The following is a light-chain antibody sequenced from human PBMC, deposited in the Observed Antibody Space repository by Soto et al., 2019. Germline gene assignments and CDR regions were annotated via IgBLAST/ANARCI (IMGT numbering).Light chain of an antibody. V-gene: IGLV2-14*01. Sequence: QSVLTQPASVSGSPGQSITISCTGTSSDVGAYNYISWYQQYPGTAPKIMIYEVSSRPSGVSHRFSGSKSGNTASLTISGLQPEDEADYYCSSFTSRSTFNYAFGTGTKVTVL. J-gene: IGLJ1*01. CDR1: SSDVGAYNY. CDR2: EVS. CDR3: SSFTSRSTFNYA.